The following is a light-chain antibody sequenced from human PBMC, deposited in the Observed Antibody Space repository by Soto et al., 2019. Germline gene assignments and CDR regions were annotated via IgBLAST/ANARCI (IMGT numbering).Light chain of an antibody. J-gene: IGKJ4*01. CDR3: QQYLRSPLT. Sequence: EIVLTQSPGTLSLSPGDRATLSCRASEPITSSSLAWYQQKPGQAPGLLIYGAFTRATGIPDRFRGGGSGTYFTLTITRLEPEDAAVYFCQQYLRSPLTFGGGTRVE. CDR2: GAF. CDR1: EPITSSS. V-gene: IGKV3-20*01.